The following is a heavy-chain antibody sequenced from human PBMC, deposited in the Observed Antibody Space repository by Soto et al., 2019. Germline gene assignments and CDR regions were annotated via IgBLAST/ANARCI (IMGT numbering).Heavy chain of an antibody. Sequence: QAQLVESGGGLVKPGGSLRLSCAASGFTFSDYYMSWIRQAPGKGLEWVSYISSSGSTIYYADSVKGRFTISRDNAKNSLYLQMNSLRAEDTAVYYCARDSSSFLSAYYKAFDYWGQGTLVTVSS. CDR2: ISSSGSTI. J-gene: IGHJ4*02. V-gene: IGHV3-11*01. D-gene: IGHD6-6*01. CDR1: GFTFSDYY. CDR3: ARDSSSFLSAYYKAFDY.